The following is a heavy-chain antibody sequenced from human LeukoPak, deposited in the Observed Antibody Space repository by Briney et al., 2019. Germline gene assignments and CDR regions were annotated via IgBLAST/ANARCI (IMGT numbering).Heavy chain of an antibody. CDR3: ARDLGRSHSGWYNDY. D-gene: IGHD6-19*01. J-gene: IGHJ4*02. Sequence: GASVKVSCKASGGTFSSYAISWVRQAPGQGLEWMGWINPNSGGTNYAQKFQGRVTMTRDTSISTAYMELSRLRSDDTAVYYCARDLGRSHSGWYNDYWGQGTLVTVSS. V-gene: IGHV1-2*02. CDR1: GGTFSSYA. CDR2: INPNSGGT.